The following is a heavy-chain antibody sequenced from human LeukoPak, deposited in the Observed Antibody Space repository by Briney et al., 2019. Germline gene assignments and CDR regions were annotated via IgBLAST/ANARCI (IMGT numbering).Heavy chain of an antibody. CDR3: ARRGYDFWSGYHGEAFDI. J-gene: IGHJ3*02. Sequence: SETLSLTCTVSGGSISSSSYYWGWIRQPPGKGLEWIGSMYYSGSTYYNPSLKSRVTISVDTSKNQFSLKLSSVTAADTAVYYCARRGYDFWSGYHGEAFDIWGQGTMVTVSS. CDR2: MYYSGST. CDR1: GGSISSSSYY. V-gene: IGHV4-39*01. D-gene: IGHD3-3*01.